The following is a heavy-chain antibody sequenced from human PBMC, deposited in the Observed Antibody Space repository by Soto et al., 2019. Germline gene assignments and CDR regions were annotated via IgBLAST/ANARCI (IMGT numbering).Heavy chain of an antibody. CDR3: AHGSCFGADCYPHPYFDF. V-gene: IGHV2-5*02. Sequence: QITLKESGPTLVKPTQTLTLTCTFSGFSLSTTESGVGWIRQPPGKAPEWLALVYWDDDKRYSPSLKTRLPITKDTSKNQVVLTVPNVDPVYTATYYGAHGSCFGADCYPHPYFDFWGQGILGTVSS. D-gene: IGHD2-21*02. CDR2: VYWDDDK. CDR1: GFSLSTTESG. J-gene: IGHJ4*02.